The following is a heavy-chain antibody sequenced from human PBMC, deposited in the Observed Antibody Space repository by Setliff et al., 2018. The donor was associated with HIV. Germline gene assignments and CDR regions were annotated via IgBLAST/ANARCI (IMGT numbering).Heavy chain of an antibody. D-gene: IGHD6-19*01. Sequence: SETLSLTCAVYGGSFSGYYWTWIRQPPGKGLEWIGEVNHSGSTNYNPSLKSRVTISIDTFKNQFSLNMSSVTAADTAVYYCARGKQWLPHVYWGQGTLVTVSS. CDR3: ARGKQWLPHVY. J-gene: IGHJ4*02. CDR1: GGSFSGYY. CDR2: VNHSGST. V-gene: IGHV4-34*01.